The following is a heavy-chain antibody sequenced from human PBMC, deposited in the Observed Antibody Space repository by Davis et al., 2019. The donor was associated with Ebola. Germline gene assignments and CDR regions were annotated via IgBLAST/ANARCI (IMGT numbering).Heavy chain of an antibody. J-gene: IGHJ5*02. Sequence: PGGSLRLSCVVSGFSFENSWMTWVRQAPGKGLEWVANMKGDGTLKNYVDSVKGRFTISRDNARKSLYLDMNSLRAEDTAIYYCATDNWGPAPWGQGTLLTVSS. V-gene: IGHV3-7*01. CDR3: ATDNWGPAP. CDR2: MKGDGTLK. D-gene: IGHD7-27*01. CDR1: GFSFENSW.